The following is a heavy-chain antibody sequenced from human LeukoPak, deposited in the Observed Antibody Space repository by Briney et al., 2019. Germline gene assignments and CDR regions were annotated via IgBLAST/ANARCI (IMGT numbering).Heavy chain of an antibody. D-gene: IGHD2-2*01. V-gene: IGHV5-51*01. Sequence: GESLKISCKGSGSSFTSYWIGWVRQMPGKGLEWMGIIYPGDSDTRYSPSFQGQVTISADKSISTAYLQWSSLKASDTAMYYCARSCTSTSCYVTDAFDIWGQGTMVTVSS. CDR3: ARSCTSTSCYVTDAFDI. CDR2: IYPGDSDT. CDR1: GSSFTSYW. J-gene: IGHJ3*02.